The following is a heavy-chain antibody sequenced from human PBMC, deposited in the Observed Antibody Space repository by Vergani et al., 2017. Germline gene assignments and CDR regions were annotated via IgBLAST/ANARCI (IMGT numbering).Heavy chain of an antibody. Sequence: QVQLVQSGAEVKKPGASVKVSCKASGYTFTSYGISWVRQAPGQGLEWMGWISAYNGNTNYAQKLQGRVTMTTDTSTSTAYMELRSLRSDDTAVYSCARDTTLVVPATPLYYYGMDVWGQGTTVTVSS. V-gene: IGHV1-18*01. J-gene: IGHJ6*02. CDR1: GYTFTSYG. CDR2: ISAYNGNT. D-gene: IGHD2-2*01. CDR3: ARDTTLVVPATPLYYYGMDV.